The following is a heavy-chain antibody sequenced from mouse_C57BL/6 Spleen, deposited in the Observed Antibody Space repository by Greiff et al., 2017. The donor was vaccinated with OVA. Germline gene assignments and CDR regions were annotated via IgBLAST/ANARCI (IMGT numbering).Heavy chain of an antibody. CDR2: IHPNNGGT. CDR1: GYTFTDYN. J-gene: IGHJ1*03. Sequence: VQLQQSGPELVKPGASVKIPCKASGYTFTDYNMAWVKQSHGKSLEWIGDIHPNNGGTIYNQKFKGKATLTVDKSSSTAYMELRSLTSEDTAVYYCARFDGSIYWYFDVWGTGTTVTVSS. D-gene: IGHD1-1*01. CDR3: ARFDGSIYWYFDV. V-gene: IGHV1-18*01.